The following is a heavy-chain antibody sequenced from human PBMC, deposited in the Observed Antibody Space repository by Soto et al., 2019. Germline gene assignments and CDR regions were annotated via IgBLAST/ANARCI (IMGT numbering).Heavy chain of an antibody. CDR1: GFTFSHHG. CDR3: AREGTGKAVVGTLDH. D-gene: IGHD6-19*01. CDR2: IWYDGSNK. Sequence: GGSLRLSCTASGFTFSHHGMHWVRQTPGKGLEWVAIIWYDGSNKYYVDSVKGRFTISRDNSENTVWLQMNSLRAEDTAVYYCAREGTGKAVVGTLDHWGQGTQVTVSS. J-gene: IGHJ4*02. V-gene: IGHV3-33*01.